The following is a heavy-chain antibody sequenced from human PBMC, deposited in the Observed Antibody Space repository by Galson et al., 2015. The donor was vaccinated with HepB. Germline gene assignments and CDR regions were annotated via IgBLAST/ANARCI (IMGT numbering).Heavy chain of an antibody. J-gene: IGHJ5*02. CDR3: VREGGVAVGRSWFGP. D-gene: IGHD6-19*01. CDR2: IIPIFGTA. V-gene: IGHV1-69*13. Sequence: SVKVSCKASGGTFSSYAISWVRQAPGRGLEWMGGIIPIFGTANYAQKFQGRVTLTADESTSTAYMELSSLRSEDTAVYYCVREGGVAVGRSWFGPWGQGTLVTVSS. CDR1: GGTFSSYA.